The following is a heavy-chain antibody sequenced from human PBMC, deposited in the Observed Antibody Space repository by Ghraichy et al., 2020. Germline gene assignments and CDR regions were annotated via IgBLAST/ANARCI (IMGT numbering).Heavy chain of an antibody. CDR3: ARDLGGILWFGEGTSGDY. Sequence: ASVKVSCKASGYTFTSYGISWVRQAPGQGLEWMGWISAYNGNTNYAQKLQGRVTMTTDTSTSTAYMELRSLRSDDTAVYYCARDLGGILWFGEGTSGDYWGQGTLVTVSA. CDR2: ISAYNGNT. CDR1: GYTFTSYG. J-gene: IGHJ4*02. V-gene: IGHV1-18*04. D-gene: IGHD3-10*01.